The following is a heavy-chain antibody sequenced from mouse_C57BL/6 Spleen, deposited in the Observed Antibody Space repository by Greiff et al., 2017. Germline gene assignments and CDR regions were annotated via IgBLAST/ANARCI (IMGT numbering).Heavy chain of an antibody. D-gene: IGHD2-9*01. Sequence: QVQLQQSGAELVKPGASVKMSCKASGYTFTSYWITWVKQRPGQGLEWIGDIYPGSGSTNYNEKFKSKATLTVDTSSSTAYMQLSSLTSEDSAVYYCARPTMVTTTVYYAMDYWGQGTSVTVSS. V-gene: IGHV1-55*01. CDR1: GYTFTSYW. J-gene: IGHJ4*01. CDR2: IYPGSGST. CDR3: ARPTMVTTTVYYAMDY.